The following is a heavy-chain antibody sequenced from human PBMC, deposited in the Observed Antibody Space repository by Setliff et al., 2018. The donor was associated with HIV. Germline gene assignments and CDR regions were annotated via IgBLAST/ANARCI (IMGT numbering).Heavy chain of an antibody. CDR2: INPKNGVA. CDR3: ARAHYSVAMTRNRFDP. D-gene: IGHD5-12*01. V-gene: IGHV1-2*06. J-gene: IGHJ5*02. CDR1: GYTFVDFY. Sequence: ASVKVSCKASGYTFVDFYIHWVRQAPGQGLEWMGRINPKNGVADYLKKFQDRVIMTRDTSTNTAHMELIRPRHEETAIYYCARAHYSVAMTRNRFDPWGQGTLVTVSS.